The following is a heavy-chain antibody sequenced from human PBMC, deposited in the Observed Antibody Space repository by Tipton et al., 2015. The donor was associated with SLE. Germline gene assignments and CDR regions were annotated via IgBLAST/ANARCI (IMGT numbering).Heavy chain of an antibody. J-gene: IGHJ6*02. D-gene: IGHD6-6*01. Sequence: GSLRLSCAASGITFSSYSMNWVRQAPGKGLEWVSSIGSSSRNIYYADSVQGRFTISRDNAKNSLYLQMNSLRAEDSAVYYCARDDEFTARASGMDVWGQGTMVTVSS. V-gene: IGHV3-21*01. CDR2: IGSSSRNI. CDR3: ARDDEFTARASGMDV. CDR1: GITFSSYS.